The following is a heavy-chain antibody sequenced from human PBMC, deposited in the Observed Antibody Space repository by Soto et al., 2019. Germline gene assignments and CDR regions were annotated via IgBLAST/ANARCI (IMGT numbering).Heavy chain of an antibody. D-gene: IGHD3-22*01. J-gene: IGHJ4*02. V-gene: IGHV3-23*01. CDR3: AKAVDASGYTCERAFDY. CDR1: GFKFSTYA. Sequence: EVQLLESGGGLVQPGGYLRLSCVASGFKFSTYAMAWVRQAPGKGLEWVSSISGRGDGTYQPDFVKGRFTISRDNSRNTLDLQLNGLRAEDTALYYCAKAVDASGYTCERAFDYWGQGTLVTVSS. CDR2: ISGRGDGT.